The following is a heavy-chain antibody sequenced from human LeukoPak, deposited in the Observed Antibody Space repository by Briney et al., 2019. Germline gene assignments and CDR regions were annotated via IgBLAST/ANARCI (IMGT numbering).Heavy chain of an antibody. CDR1: GFTFTRHW. V-gene: IGHV3-7*01. J-gene: IGHJ4*02. Sequence: GGSLRLSCAASGFTFTRHWMGWFRQAPGKGLEGGASVKKDGNQYSVDSVKGRFIISRDNARNSLSLQMSSLRVEDTAIYFCARGPDYGDRLDYFDYWGQGTLVTVSS. D-gene: IGHD4-17*01. CDR2: VKKDGNQ. CDR3: ARGPDYGDRLDYFDY.